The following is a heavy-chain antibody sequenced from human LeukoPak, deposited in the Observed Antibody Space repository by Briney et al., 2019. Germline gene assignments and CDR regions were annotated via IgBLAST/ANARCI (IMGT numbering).Heavy chain of an antibody. CDR1: GVTFSSYS. CDR2: ISSSSSTK. V-gene: IGHV3-48*01. Sequence: GGSLRLSCAASGVTFSSYSMNWVRQAPGRGLEWVSYISSSSSTKYYADSVKGRFTISRDNAKNSLYLQMNSLRAEDTAVYYCARRWRLIAAAGSQGGFDPWGQGTLVTVSS. D-gene: IGHD6-13*01. CDR3: ARRWRLIAAAGSQGGFDP. J-gene: IGHJ5*02.